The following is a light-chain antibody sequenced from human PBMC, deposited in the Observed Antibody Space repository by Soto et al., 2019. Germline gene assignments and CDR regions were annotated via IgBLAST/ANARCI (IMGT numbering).Light chain of an antibody. CDR1: QGINSN. Sequence: DIQLTQSPSFLSASVGDRVALTCRASQGINSNLAWYQQKPGKAPNLLIHAASTLQTGVPSRFSGSGSGTEFTLTSSSLQPEDFATYSCQQLNTYPITFGQGTRLEIK. CDR3: QQLNTYPIT. V-gene: IGKV1-9*01. J-gene: IGKJ5*01. CDR2: AAS.